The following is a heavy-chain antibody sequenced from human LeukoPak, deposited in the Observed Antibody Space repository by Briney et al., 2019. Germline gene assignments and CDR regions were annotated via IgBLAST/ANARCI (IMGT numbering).Heavy chain of an antibody. CDR3: ARGGRGSDPFDY. CDR1: GGSISSSSYY. CDR2: IYYSGST. J-gene: IGHJ4*02. V-gene: IGHV4-39*07. D-gene: IGHD3-10*01. Sequence: KTSETLSLTCTVSGGSISSSSYYWGWIRQPPGKGLEWIGSIYYSGSTYYNPSLKSRVTISVDRSKNQFSLKLSSVTAADTAVYYCARGGRGSDPFDYWGQETLVTVSS.